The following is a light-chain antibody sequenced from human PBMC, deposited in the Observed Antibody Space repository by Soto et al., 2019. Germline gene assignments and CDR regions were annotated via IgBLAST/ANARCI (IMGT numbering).Light chain of an antibody. Sequence: DIQMTHSPSSLSASVGDRVTITCRASQSVSTYINWYQQKPGKAPKLLISAAARLQSGVTSTFSGSGSETDFTLTISSLQPEDFAPYNCQQSHTTPWPFGLGPKVQIK. CDR1: QSVSTY. J-gene: IGKJ1*01. CDR2: AAA. V-gene: IGKV1-39*01. CDR3: QQSHTTPWP.